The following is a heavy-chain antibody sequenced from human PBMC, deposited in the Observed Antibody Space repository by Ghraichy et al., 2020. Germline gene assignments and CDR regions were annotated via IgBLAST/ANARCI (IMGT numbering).Heavy chain of an antibody. CDR1: GYTFTSYD. V-gene: IGHV1-8*01. CDR3: ARFRGGSYYLPKYYYGMDV. D-gene: IGHD1-26*01. Sequence: ASVKVSCKASGYTFTSYDINWVRQATGQGLEWMGWMNPNSGNTGYAQKFQGRVTMTRNTSISTAYMELSSLRSEDTAVYYCARFRGGSYYLPKYYYGMDVWGQGTTVTVSS. J-gene: IGHJ6*02. CDR2: MNPNSGNT.